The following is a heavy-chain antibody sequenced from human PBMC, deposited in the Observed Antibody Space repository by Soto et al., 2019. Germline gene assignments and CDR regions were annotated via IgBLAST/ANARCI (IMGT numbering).Heavy chain of an antibody. J-gene: IGHJ4*02. CDR3: ARDGIGGTVFRGYLDY. V-gene: IGHV3-33*01. CDR1: GGIFHGYG. Sequence: QEQLVESGGGVVQPGTSLRLSCAVPGGIFHGYGMHWVRQAPGKGLEWVAIIRFDGSNEEYADSVKGRFTICRDNSKNTLYLQMNTLGAEDTAVYYCARDGIGGTVFRGYLDYWGRGTVVTVSS. CDR2: IRFDGSNE. D-gene: IGHD1-7*01.